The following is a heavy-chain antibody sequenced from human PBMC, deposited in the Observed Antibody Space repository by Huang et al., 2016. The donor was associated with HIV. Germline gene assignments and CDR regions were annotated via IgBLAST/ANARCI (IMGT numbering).Heavy chain of an antibody. J-gene: IGHJ3*01. Sequence: QVRLQQWGGGLVRPSETLSRTCAVYGGPFSTHYWRGIRQSPGKGLEWIAEMKNNGHANFNPAIRSRVSIAVDTSKNQFSLNVTSVTAADTAIYYCARGRDTTEMDTVDDALDVWDQGTLVIVSS. CDR2: MKNNGHA. V-gene: IGHV4-34*02. D-gene: IGHD1-1*01. CDR3: ARGRDTTEMDTVDDALDV. CDR1: GGPFSTHY.